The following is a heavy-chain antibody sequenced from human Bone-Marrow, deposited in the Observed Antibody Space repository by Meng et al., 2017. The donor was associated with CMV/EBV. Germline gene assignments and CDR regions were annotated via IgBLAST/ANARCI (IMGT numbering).Heavy chain of an antibody. CDR3: ARARRNYYYGMDV. CDR1: GGSITSNSYY. V-gene: IGHV4-61*01. J-gene: IGHJ6*01. Sequence: SETLSLTCTVSGGSITSNSYYWSWIRQPPGKGLEWIGYIYYSGSTNYNPSLTSRVTISVDPSKNQFSLKLSSLTAADTAVYYCARARRNYYYGMDVWGQGTTVTVSS. D-gene: IGHD1-1*01. CDR2: IYYSGST.